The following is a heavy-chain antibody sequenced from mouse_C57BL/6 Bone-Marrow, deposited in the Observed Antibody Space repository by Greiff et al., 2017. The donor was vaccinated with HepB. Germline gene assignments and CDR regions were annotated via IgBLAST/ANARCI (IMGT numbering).Heavy chain of an antibody. D-gene: IGHD2-2*01. V-gene: IGHV1-4*01. CDR3: ARGGGVTFDY. J-gene: IGHJ2*01. CDR2: INPSSGYT. Sequence: QVQLQQSGAELARPGASVKMSCKASGYTFTSYTMHWVKQRPGQGLEWIGYINPSSGYTKYNQKFKDKATLTADKSSSTAYMQLSSLPSEDSAVYYCARGGGVTFDYWGQGTTLTVSS. CDR1: GYTFTSYT.